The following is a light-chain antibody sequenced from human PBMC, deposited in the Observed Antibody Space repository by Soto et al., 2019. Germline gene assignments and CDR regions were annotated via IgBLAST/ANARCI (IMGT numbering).Light chain of an antibody. J-gene: IGLJ3*02. V-gene: IGLV7-46*01. CDR1: TGAVASGHY. CDR2: DTT. Sequence: QAVVTQEPSLTVSPGGTVTLTCGSSTGAVASGHYPYWFQQKPGQAPRTLIYDTTKKHSWTPARFSGSLLGGKAALTLSGAQPEDEAEYFCLLSYSGARVFGGGTKVTVL. CDR3: LLSYSGARV.